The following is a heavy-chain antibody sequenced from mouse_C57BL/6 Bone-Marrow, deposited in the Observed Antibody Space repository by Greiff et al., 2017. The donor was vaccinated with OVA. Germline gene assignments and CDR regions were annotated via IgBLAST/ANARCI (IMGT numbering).Heavy chain of an antibody. CDR1: GFTFSSYA. V-gene: IGHV5-4*03. CDR3: ARGRGDPFAY. J-gene: IGHJ3*01. CDR2: ISDGGSYT. Sequence: EVKLQESGGGLVKPGGSLKLSCAASGFTFSSYAMSWVRQTPEKRLEWVATISDGGSYTYYPDNVKGRFTISRDNAKNNLYLQMSHLKSEDTAMYYCARGRGDPFAYWGQGTLVTVSA.